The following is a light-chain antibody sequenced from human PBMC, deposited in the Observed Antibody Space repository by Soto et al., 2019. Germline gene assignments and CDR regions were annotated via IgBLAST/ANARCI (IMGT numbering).Light chain of an antibody. CDR1: QSVSSSY. CDR2: GAS. Sequence: EIVLTQSPGTLSLSPGERAILFCRASQSVSSSYLAWYRQKPGQAPSLLIYGASSRATGIPDRFSGSGSGTDFTLTISRLEPEYFAVYYCQQYGSSPRTFVQGTQVDIK. CDR3: QQYGSSPRT. J-gene: IGKJ1*01. V-gene: IGKV3-20*01.